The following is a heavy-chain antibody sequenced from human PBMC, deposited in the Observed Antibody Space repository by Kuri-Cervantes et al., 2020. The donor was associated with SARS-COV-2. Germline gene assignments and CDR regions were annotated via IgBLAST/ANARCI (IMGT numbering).Heavy chain of an antibody. CDR1: GFTFSSYS. D-gene: IGHD6-13*01. V-gene: IGHV3-21*01. CDR3: ARVWIAAAGTGFDL. Sequence: GESLKISCAASGFTFSSYSMNWVRQAPGKGLEWVSSISSSSSYIYYADPVKGRFTISRDNAKNMLYLQMNSLRDEDTSVYYCARVWIAAAGTGFDLWGQGTLVTVSS. CDR2: ISSSSSYI. J-gene: IGHJ4*02.